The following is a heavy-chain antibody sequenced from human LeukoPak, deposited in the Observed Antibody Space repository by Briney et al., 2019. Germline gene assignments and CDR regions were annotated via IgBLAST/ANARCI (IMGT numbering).Heavy chain of an antibody. J-gene: IGHJ4*02. D-gene: IGHD3-3*01. V-gene: IGHV3-48*01. CDR2: ISSSSSTI. Sequence: PGGSLRLSCAASGFTFSSYSMNWVRQAPGKGLEWVSYISSSSSTIYYADSVKGRFTISRDNAKNSLYLQMNSLRAEDTAVYYCARDRSEEWLNQRYFDYWGQGTLVTVSS. CDR1: GFTFSSYS. CDR3: ARDRSEEWLNQRYFDY.